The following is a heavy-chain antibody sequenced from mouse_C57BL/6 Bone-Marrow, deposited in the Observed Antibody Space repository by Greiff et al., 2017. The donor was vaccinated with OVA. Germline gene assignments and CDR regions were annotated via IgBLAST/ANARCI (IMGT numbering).Heavy chain of an antibody. V-gene: IGHV5-6*01. D-gene: IGHD1-1*01. CDR2: ISSGGSYT. Sequence: VQLVESGGDLVKPGGSLKLSCAASGFTFSSYGMSWVRQTPDKRLEWVATISSGGSYTYYPDSVKGRFTISRDNAKNTLYLQRSSLKSEDTAMYYCARHGDYGSFFDYWGQGTTLTVSS. CDR3: ARHGDYGSFFDY. CDR1: GFTFSSYG. J-gene: IGHJ2*01.